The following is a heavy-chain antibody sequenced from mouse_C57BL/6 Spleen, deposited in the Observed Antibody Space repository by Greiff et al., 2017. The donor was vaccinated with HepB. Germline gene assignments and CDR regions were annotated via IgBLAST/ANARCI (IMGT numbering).Heavy chain of an antibody. CDR3: AREEDDYDEDWYFDV. V-gene: IGHV14-2*01. Sequence: LVESGAELVKPGASVKLSCTASGFNIKDYYMHWVKQRTEQGLEWIGRIDPEDGETKYAPKFQGKATITADTSSNTAYLQLSSLTSEDTAVYYCAREEDDYDEDWYFDVWGTGTTVTVSS. D-gene: IGHD2-4*01. CDR2: IDPEDGET. J-gene: IGHJ1*03. CDR1: GFNIKDYY.